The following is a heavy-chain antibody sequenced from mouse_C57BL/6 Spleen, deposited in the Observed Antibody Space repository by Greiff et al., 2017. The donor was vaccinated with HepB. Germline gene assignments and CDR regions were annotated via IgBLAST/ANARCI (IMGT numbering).Heavy chain of an antibody. J-gene: IGHJ2*01. CDR3: ARYKGDSSAPFGY. V-gene: IGHV3-6*01. CDR2: ISYDGSN. CDR1: GYSITSGYY. D-gene: IGHD3-2*02. Sequence: EVKLMESGPGLVKPSQSLSLTCSVPGYSITSGYYWNWIRQFPGNKLEWVGYISYDGSNNYNPSLKNRISISRDTSKNQFFLKLNSVTTEDTATYYCARYKGDSSAPFGYWGQGTTLTVSS.